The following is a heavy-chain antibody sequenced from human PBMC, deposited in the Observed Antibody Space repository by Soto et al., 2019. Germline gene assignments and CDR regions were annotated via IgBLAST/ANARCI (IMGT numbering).Heavy chain of an antibody. CDR3: AREFQGGSGYYDVDSFGP. V-gene: IGHV1-8*01. CDR1: GYTFTSSD. CDR2: MNPNSGNT. Sequence: QVQLVQSGAEVKKPGASVKVSCKASGYTFTSSDINWVRQATGQGLEWMGWMNPNSGNTGYAQKFQGRVNMTRNTSRSTAYMELRSLRSEHTAVYYCAREFQGGSGYYDVDSFGPWGQGTLVTVSS. D-gene: IGHD3-3*01. J-gene: IGHJ5*02.